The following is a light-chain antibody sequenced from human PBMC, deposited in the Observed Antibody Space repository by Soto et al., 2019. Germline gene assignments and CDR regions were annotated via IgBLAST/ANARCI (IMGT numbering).Light chain of an antibody. V-gene: IGKV3-20*01. CDR3: QQYDT. CDR1: QSVSSSY. Sequence: EIVLTQSPGTLSLSPGERATLSCRASQSVSSSYLAWYQQKPGQAPRLLIYGASSRATGIPDRFSGSGSETDFTLTISRLEPEDFAVYYCQQYDTFGQGTKVDIK. J-gene: IGKJ1*01. CDR2: GAS.